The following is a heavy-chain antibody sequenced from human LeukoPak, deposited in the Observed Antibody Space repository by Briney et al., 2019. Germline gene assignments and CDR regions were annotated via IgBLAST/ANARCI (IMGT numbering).Heavy chain of an antibody. CDR2: IRQDGSEK. Sequence: GGSLRLSCAASGFTFSNYWMSWVRQAPGKGLEWVANIRQDGSEKYYVDSVKGRFTISRDNAKNSLYLQMNSLRAEDTAVYYCAKDLGVAGPARLLGYGMDVWGQGTTVTVSS. J-gene: IGHJ6*02. CDR1: GFTFSNYW. V-gene: IGHV3-7*01. D-gene: IGHD6-19*01. CDR3: AKDLGVAGPARLLGYGMDV.